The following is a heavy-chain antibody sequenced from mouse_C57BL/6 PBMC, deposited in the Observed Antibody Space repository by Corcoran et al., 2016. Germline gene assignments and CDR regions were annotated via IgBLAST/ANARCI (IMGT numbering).Heavy chain of an antibody. Sequence: QIQLVQSGPELKKPGATVKISCKASGSTFTTYGMSWVKQAPGKGLKWMGWINTYSGVPTYADDFKGRFAFSLETSASTAYLQINNLKNEDTATYFCARCDDGSYYFDYWGQGTTLTVSS. CDR2: INTYSGVP. CDR1: GSTFTTYG. V-gene: IGHV9-3*01. J-gene: IGHJ2*01. CDR3: ARCDDGSYYFDY. D-gene: IGHD2-3*01.